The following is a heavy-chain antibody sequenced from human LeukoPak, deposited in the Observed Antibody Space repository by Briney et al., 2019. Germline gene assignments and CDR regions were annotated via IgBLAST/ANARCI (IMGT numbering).Heavy chain of an antibody. V-gene: IGHV1-18*01. CDR3: ARDRDTTMGTAYYYYGMDV. CDR2: ISAYNGNT. CDR1: GYTFTSYG. Sequence: GASVKVSCKASGYTFTSYGISWVRQAPGQGLEWMGWISAYNGNTNSAQKLQGRVTMTTDTSTSTAYMELRSLRSDDTAVYYCARDRDTTMGTAYYYYGMDVWGQGTTVTVSS. D-gene: IGHD5-18*01. J-gene: IGHJ6*02.